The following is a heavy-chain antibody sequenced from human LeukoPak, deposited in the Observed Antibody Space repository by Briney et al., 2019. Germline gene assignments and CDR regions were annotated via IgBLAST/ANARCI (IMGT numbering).Heavy chain of an antibody. CDR2: INHSGST. CDR1: GGSFSGYY. Sequence: SETLSLTCAVYGGSFSGYYWSWIRQPPGKGLEWIGEINHSGSTNYNPSPKSRVTISVDTSKNKFSLKLSSVTAADTAVYYCARARRGSTSSPFRSSIAARNYFDYWGQGTLVTVSS. CDR3: ARARRGSTSSPFRSSIAARNYFDY. V-gene: IGHV4-34*01. J-gene: IGHJ4*02. D-gene: IGHD6-6*01.